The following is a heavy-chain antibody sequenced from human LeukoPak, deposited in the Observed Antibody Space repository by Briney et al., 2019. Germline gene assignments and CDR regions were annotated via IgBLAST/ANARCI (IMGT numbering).Heavy chain of an antibody. Sequence: PSETLSLTCTVSGDSISSTNYYWGWIRQPPGKGLEWIGSIYYSGSTYYNPSLESRVTISVDTSKNQFSLKLSSVTAADTAVYYCARDKHSGYPFDYWGQGTLVTVSS. J-gene: IGHJ4*02. CDR2: IYYSGST. CDR1: GDSISSTNYY. D-gene: IGHD3-22*01. V-gene: IGHV4-39*02. CDR3: ARDKHSGYPFDY.